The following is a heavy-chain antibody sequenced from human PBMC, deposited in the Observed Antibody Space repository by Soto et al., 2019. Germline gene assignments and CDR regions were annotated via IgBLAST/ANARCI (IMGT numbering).Heavy chain of an antibody. D-gene: IGHD3-10*01. J-gene: IGHJ6*02. V-gene: IGHV3-30*18. CDR1: GFTFSSYG. CDR2: ISYDGRKK. CDR3: AKDEVRGEVVARHYYGLAG. Sequence: PGGSLRLSCVVSGFTFSSYGMHWFRQAPGKGLEWVAVISYDGRKKYYADSVKGRFTISRDNSKNTLYLQMNNLRAEDTAVYYCAKDEVRGEVVARHYYGLAGPAQRTTVPVAS.